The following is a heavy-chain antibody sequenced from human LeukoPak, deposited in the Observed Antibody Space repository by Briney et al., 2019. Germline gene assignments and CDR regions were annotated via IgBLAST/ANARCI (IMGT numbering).Heavy chain of an antibody. V-gene: IGHV3-43*02. CDR2: ISGDGGST. CDR3: VVYSYGPGGFDP. Sequence: QPGGSLRLSCAASGFTFDDYAMHWVRQAPGKGLEWVSLISGDGGSTYYADSVKGRFTISRDNSKNSLYLQMNSLRTEDTALYYCVVYSYGPGGFDPWGQGTLVTVSS. J-gene: IGHJ5*02. D-gene: IGHD5-18*01. CDR1: GFTFDDYA.